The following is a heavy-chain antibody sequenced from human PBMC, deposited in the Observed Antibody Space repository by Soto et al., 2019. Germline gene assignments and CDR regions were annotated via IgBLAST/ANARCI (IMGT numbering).Heavy chain of an antibody. J-gene: IGHJ4*02. CDR3: ATFYEGDCTTTTCYGDFDY. CDR2: IIPMFGIT. V-gene: IGHV1-69*02. CDR1: GGTFNRYS. Sequence: QVHLVQAGAEVKKPGSWANVSCRASGGTFNRYSISCVRQAPAQGLEWMGRIIPMFGITNYAQKFRGRVMITADKSANTAYMEVSGLRSEDTAMYYCATFYEGDCTTTTCYGDFDYWGQGTLVTVSS. D-gene: IGHD2-2*01.